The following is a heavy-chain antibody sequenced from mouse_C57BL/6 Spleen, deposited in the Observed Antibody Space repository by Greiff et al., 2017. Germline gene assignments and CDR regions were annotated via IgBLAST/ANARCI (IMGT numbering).Heavy chain of an antibody. CDR2: ISDGGSYT. D-gene: IGHD1-1*01. J-gene: IGHJ4*01. Sequence: EVKVVESGGGLVKPGGSLKLSCAASGFTFSSYAMSWVRQTPEKRLEWVATISDGGSYTYYPDNVKGRFTISRDNAKNNLYLQMSHLKSEDTAMYYCARDYYGSSYAYAMDYWGQGTSVTVSS. V-gene: IGHV5-4*01. CDR1: GFTFSSYA. CDR3: ARDYYGSSYAYAMDY.